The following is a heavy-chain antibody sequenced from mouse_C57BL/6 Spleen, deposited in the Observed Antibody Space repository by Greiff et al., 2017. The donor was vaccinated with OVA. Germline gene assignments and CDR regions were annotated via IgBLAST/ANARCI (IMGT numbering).Heavy chain of an antibody. Sequence: EVKLMESGPGLVKPSQSLSLTCSVTGYSITSGYYWNWIRQFPGNKLEWMGYISYDGSNNYNPSLKNRISITRDTSKNQFFLKLNSVTTEDTATYYCAIGAGNLGYWGQGTTLTVSS. CDR2: ISYDGSN. CDR3: AIGAGNLGY. J-gene: IGHJ2*01. V-gene: IGHV3-6*01. CDR1: GYSITSGYY.